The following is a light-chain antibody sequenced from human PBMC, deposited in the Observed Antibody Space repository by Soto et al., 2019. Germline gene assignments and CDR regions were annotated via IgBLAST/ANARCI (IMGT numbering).Light chain of an antibody. V-gene: IGKV3-20*01. CDR1: YRVGSNY. CDR3: QQYGRSPTT. Sequence: IALTQSPGTLSLSPGDTATLSCRASYRVGSNYLAWYQQRPGQAPRLLIYGASSRAPGVPDKFRGSGSGTDFTLTISSLGPEDFAVYYCQQYGRSPTTFGQGTKLEI. J-gene: IGKJ2*01. CDR2: GAS.